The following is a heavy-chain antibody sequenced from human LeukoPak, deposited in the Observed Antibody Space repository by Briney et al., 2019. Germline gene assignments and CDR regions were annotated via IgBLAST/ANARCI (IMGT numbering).Heavy chain of an antibody. CDR2: INSDGSST. Sequence: PGGSLRLSCEASGFTFSSYWMHWVRQAPGKGLVWVSRINSDGSSTSYADSVKGRFIISRDNAKNTLYLQMNSLRAEDTAEYYCARAQSGSYGYWGQGTLVTVSS. D-gene: IGHD1-26*01. CDR1: GFTFSSYW. CDR3: ARAQSGSYGY. V-gene: IGHV3-74*01. J-gene: IGHJ4*02.